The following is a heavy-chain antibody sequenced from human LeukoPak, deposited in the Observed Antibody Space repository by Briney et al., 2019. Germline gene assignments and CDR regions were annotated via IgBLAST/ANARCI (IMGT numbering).Heavy chain of an antibody. D-gene: IGHD1-26*01. CDR1: GFTFSNFL. J-gene: IGHJ4*02. CDR3: AKKGATTGDFDY. V-gene: IGHV3-23*01. CDR2: IRGSGGDT. Sequence: PGGSLRLSCAASGFTFSNFLMTWVRQAPGKGPEWVSAIRGSGGDTYYADSVKGRFTISRDNSKNTLYLQMNSLRAEDTAVYYCAKKGATTGDFDYWGQGTLVTVSS.